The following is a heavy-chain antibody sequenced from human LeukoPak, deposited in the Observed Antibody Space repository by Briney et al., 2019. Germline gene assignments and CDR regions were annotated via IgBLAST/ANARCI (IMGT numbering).Heavy chain of an antibody. CDR1: GYTFTSYD. J-gene: IGHJ3*02. D-gene: IGHD6-13*01. CDR2: MNPNSGNT. CDR3: ARGRQQPDAFDI. V-gene: IGHV1-8*01. Sequence: GASVKVSCKASGYTFTSYDINWVRHATGQGLEWMGWMNPNSGNTGYAQKFQGRVTMTRNTSISTAYMELSSLRSEDTAVYYCARGRQQPDAFDIWGQGTMVTVSS.